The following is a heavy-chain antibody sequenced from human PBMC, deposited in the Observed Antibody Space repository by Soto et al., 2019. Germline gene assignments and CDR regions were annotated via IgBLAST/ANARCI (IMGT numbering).Heavy chain of an antibody. V-gene: IGHV3-11*06. Sequence: ESGGGLVKPGGSLRLSCAASGFTFSDYYMSWIRQAPGKGLEWVSYISSSSSYTNYADSVKGRFTISRDNAKNSLYLQMNSLRAEDTAVYYCARRYYYYYGMDVWGQGTTVTVSS. CDR2: ISSSSSYT. CDR3: ARRYYYYYGMDV. CDR1: GFTFSDYY. J-gene: IGHJ6*02.